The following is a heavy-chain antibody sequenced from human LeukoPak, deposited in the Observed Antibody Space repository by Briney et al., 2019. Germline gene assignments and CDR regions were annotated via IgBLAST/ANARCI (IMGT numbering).Heavy chain of an antibody. CDR2: INPNSGGT. CDR1: GYTFTSYY. CDR3: ARPSGGELLLLYYFDY. D-gene: IGHD1-26*01. V-gene: IGHV1-2*02. J-gene: IGHJ4*02. Sequence: GASVKVSCKASGYTFTSYYMHWVRQAPGQGLEWMGWINPNSGGTNYAQKFQGRVTMTRDTSISTAYMELSRLRSDDTAVYYCARPSGGELLLLYYFDYWGQGTLVTVSS.